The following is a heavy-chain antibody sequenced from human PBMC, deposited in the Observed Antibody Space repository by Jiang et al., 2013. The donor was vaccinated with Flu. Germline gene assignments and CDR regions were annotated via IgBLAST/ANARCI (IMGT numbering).Heavy chain of an antibody. V-gene: IGHV4-61*08. J-gene: IGHJ6*02. Sequence: ELLKPSETLSLTCTVSGDSVKSVGYYWSWIRQAPGGRDWSGLGISYIVGAAPNYNPSLKSRVTISTDTSKNQFSLELKSVTAADTAVYYCAALWYYYGTDVWGQGTTVTVAS. CDR3: AALWYYYGTDV. D-gene: IGHD3-16*01. CDR2: SYIVGAAP. CDR1: GDSVKSVGYY.